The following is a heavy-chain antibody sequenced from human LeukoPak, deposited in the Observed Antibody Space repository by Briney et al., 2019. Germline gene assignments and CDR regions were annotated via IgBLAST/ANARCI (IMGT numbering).Heavy chain of an antibody. V-gene: IGHV4-4*07. CDR1: GGSISSYY. CDR3: ARETYDIQYFQH. D-gene: IGHD3-16*01. Sequence: PSETLSLTCTVSGGSISSYYWSWIRQPAGKGLEWIGRIYTSGSTNCNPPLKCRVAMSVDTSKNQFSLKLSSVTAADTAVYYCARETYDIQYFQHWGQGTLVTVSS. J-gene: IGHJ1*01. CDR2: IYTSGST.